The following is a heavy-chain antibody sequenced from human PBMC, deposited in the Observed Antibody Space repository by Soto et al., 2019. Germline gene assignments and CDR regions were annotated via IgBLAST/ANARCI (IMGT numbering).Heavy chain of an antibody. J-gene: IGHJ4*02. Sequence: WETLSLTCAVYGGSFSGYYWSWIRQSPGKGLEWIGEINHSGSTNYNPSLKSRVTISVDTSKNQFSLKLSSVTAADTAVYYCAGSGSYYYCDSWGQGTLVTVSS. D-gene: IGHD1-26*01. CDR2: INHSGST. CDR1: GGSFSGYY. V-gene: IGHV4-34*01. CDR3: AGSGSYYYCDS.